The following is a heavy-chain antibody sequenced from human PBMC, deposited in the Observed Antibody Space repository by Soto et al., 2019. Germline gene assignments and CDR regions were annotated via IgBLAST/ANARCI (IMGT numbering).Heavy chain of an antibody. CDR2: MSPNSGDT. CDR3: ARGRDGVF. V-gene: IGHV1-8*01. Sequence: ASVKFSCKASGYRFTIYEINWVRQASGQGLEWMGRMSPNSGDTDYAQKFQGRVSMTRNTSISTAYMELTSLRSEDTAVYYCARGRDGVFWGQGTLVTVSS. J-gene: IGHJ4*02. CDR1: GYRFTIYE. D-gene: IGHD2-8*01.